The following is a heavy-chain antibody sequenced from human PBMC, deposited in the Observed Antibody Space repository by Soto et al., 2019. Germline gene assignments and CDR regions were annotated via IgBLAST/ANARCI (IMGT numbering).Heavy chain of an antibody. CDR2: IYYSGTT. J-gene: IGHJ4*02. D-gene: IGHD3-3*01. CDR3: ARDFWSGYGNFDS. Sequence: QVQLQESGPGLVKPSQTLSLTCTVSGDSISSAGHYWSWTRHHPGKGLEWIGYIYYSGTTYYNPSLKSRIIISVDTSKSQFSLSLSSVTAADTAVYYCARDFWSGYGNFDSWGQGTLVTVSS. CDR1: GDSISSAGHY. V-gene: IGHV4-31*03.